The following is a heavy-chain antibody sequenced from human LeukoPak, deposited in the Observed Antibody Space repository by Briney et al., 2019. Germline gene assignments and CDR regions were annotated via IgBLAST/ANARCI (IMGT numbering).Heavy chain of an antibody. CDR3: ARDFEDSDYYYYYMDV. CDR1: GFTFSSYW. J-gene: IGHJ6*03. Sequence: GGSLRLSCAASGFTFSSYWMSWVRQAPGKGLEWVANIKQDGSEKYYVYSVKGRFTISRDNAKNSLYLQINSLRAEDTAVYYCARDFEDSDYYYYYMDVWGKGTTVTVSS. CDR2: IKQDGSEK. D-gene: IGHD2-15*01. V-gene: IGHV3-7*01.